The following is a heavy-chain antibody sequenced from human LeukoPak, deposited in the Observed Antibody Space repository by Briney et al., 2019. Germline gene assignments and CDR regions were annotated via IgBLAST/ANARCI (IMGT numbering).Heavy chain of an antibody. J-gene: IGHJ3*02. D-gene: IGHD2-8*02. CDR2: VYYRGNT. V-gene: IGHV4-39*02. CDR3: ARDESGAVWFLAVAFDI. Sequence: SLTRSRKRAVSGVSVGSGSSCCGWIRQPPGKGLEWIGRVYYRGNTYYNASLKSQVSISIDTSQNQFTLTLTSVTTADTAGYYCARDESGAVWFLAVAFDIWGQGTMVTVSS. CDR1: GVSVGSGSSC.